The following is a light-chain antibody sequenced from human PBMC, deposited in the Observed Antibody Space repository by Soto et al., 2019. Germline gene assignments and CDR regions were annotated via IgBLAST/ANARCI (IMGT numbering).Light chain of an antibody. Sequence: DIQMTQSPSTLSASVGDRVTITCRASQSISSWLAWYQQKTGKAPKLLIYDASSLESGVPSRFSGRGSGTEFTLTVSSLQPDDFASYYCQQYNSYSYTFGQGTKLEIK. J-gene: IGKJ2*01. CDR1: QSISSW. CDR3: QQYNSYSYT. V-gene: IGKV1-5*01. CDR2: DAS.